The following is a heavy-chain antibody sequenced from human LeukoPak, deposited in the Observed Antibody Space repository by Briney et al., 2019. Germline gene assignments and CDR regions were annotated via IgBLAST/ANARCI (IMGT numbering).Heavy chain of an antibody. CDR2: ISAYNGNT. Sequence: ASVKASCKASGYTFTSYGISWVRQAPGQGLEWMGWISAYNGNTNYAQKLQGRVTMTTDTSTSTAYMELRSLRSDDTAVYYCARDNDCSGGSCYLSYYCYYYYGMDVWGQGTTVTVSS. V-gene: IGHV1-18*01. CDR1: GYTFTSYG. D-gene: IGHD2-15*01. CDR3: ARDNDCSGGSCYLSYYCYYYYGMDV. J-gene: IGHJ6*02.